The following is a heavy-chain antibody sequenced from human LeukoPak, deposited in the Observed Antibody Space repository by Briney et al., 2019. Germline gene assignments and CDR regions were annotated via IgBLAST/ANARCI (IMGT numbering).Heavy chain of an antibody. D-gene: IGHD3-10*01. CDR3: ARASEGTSYFFDS. J-gene: IGHJ4*02. CDR1: GGSISSYY. V-gene: IGHV4-59*01. Sequence: SETLSLTCTVSGGSISSYYWSWIRQPPGKGLQWIGYIYYSGTTNYNPSLKSRVTISVDTSKNQFSLKLRSVTAADTAVYYCARASEGTSYFFDSWGQGTLVTVSS. CDR2: IYYSGTT.